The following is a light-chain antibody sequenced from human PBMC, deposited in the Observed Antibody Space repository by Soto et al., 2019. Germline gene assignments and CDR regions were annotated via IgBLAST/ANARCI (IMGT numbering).Light chain of an antibody. J-gene: IGKJ1*01. CDR2: TTS. CDR1: QSIRSY. CDR3: QQSFSSPQT. Sequence: DIQMTQSPSSLSASVGDRVTITCRASQSIRSYLNWYQQKLGKAPKLLIYTTSNLQSGVPSRFSGSGSGTDFTLTINTLQPEDFANYYCQQSFSSPQTFGQGTKVEIK. V-gene: IGKV1-39*01.